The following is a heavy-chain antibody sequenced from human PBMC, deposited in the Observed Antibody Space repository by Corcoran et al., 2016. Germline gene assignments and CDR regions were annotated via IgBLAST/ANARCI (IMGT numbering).Heavy chain of an antibody. J-gene: IGHJ6*02. CDR3: ARGGPHYYYYYYGMDV. CDR1: GYTFTSYG. CDR2: ISAYNGNT. Sequence: QVQLVQSGAEVKKPGASVKVSCKASGYTFTSYGISWVRQAPGQGLEWMGWISAYNGNTNYAQKLQGRVTMTTDTSTSTAYMELRSLRSDDTAVYYWARGGPHYYYYYYGMDVWGQGTTVTVSS. V-gene: IGHV1-18*01. D-gene: IGHD1-26*01.